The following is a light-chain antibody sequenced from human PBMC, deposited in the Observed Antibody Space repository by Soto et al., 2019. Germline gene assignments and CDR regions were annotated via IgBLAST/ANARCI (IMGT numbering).Light chain of an antibody. CDR1: QDISNY. CDR3: QHYDHVQVT. CDR2: DAS. V-gene: IGKV1-33*01. Sequence: DIQMTQSPSSLSASVGDRVTITCQASQDISNYLNWYQQKPGKAPKLLIYDASNLETGVPSRFSGGGSGTDFTFTITSLQPEDIATYYCQHYDHVQVTFGQGTRLEI. J-gene: IGKJ5*01.